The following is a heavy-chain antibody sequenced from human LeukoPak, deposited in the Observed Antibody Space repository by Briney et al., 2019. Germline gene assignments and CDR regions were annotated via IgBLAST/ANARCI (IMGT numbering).Heavy chain of an antibody. CDR2: IKQDGSEK. D-gene: IGHD3-16*01. Sequence: GGSLRLSCAASGFTFSSYWMSWVRQAPGKGLEWVANIKQDGSEKYYVDSVKGRFTISRDNAKNSLCLQMNSLRAEDTAVYYCARVGGGKGTYYYYYGMDVWGQGTTVTVSS. J-gene: IGHJ6*02. V-gene: IGHV3-7*03. CDR1: GFTFSSYW. CDR3: ARVGGGKGTYYYYYGMDV.